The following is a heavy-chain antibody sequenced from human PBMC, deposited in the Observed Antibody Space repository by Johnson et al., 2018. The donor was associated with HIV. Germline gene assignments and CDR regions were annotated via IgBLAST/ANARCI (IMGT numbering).Heavy chain of an antibody. CDR3: AKGQVARGAFDI. Sequence: QVQLVESGGGVVQPGRSLRLSCAASGFTFRSHAMHWVRQAPGKGLEWVAVISYDGSNKYYADSVKGRFTISRDNSKNTLYLHMSSLRLEDTAVYYCAKGQVARGAFDIWGQGTTVTVSS. V-gene: IGHV3-30*18. CDR2: ISYDGSNK. J-gene: IGHJ3*02. CDR1: GFTFRSHA.